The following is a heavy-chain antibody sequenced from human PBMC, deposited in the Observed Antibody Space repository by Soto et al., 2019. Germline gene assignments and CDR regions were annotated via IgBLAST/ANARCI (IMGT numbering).Heavy chain of an antibody. J-gene: IGHJ4*02. CDR1: GFTFSSYS. D-gene: IGHD6-19*01. CDR2: ISSSSSTI. V-gene: IGHV3-48*02. CDR3: ARPDSGIAVAAYYFDY. Sequence: GGSLRLSCAASGFTFSSYSMNWVRQAPGKGLEWVSYISSSSSTIYYADSVKGRSTISRDNAKNSLYLQMNSLRDEDTAVYYCARPDSGIAVAAYYFDYWGQGTLVTVSS.